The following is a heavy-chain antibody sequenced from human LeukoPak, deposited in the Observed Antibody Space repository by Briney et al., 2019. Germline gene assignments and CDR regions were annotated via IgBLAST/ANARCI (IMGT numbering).Heavy chain of an antibody. Sequence: GGSLRLSCAAFGFTFSSYEMNWVRQAPGKGLEWVSYISSSGSTTYYADSVKGRFTISRDNAKNSLYLQMNSLRAEDTAVYYCASPRIAAADRNRGDYWGQGTLVTVSS. CDR1: GFTFSSYE. CDR3: ASPRIAAADRNRGDY. V-gene: IGHV3-48*03. D-gene: IGHD6-13*01. CDR2: ISSSGSTT. J-gene: IGHJ4*02.